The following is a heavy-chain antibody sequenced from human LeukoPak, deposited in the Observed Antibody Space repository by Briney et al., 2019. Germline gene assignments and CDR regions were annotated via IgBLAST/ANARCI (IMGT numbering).Heavy chain of an antibody. CDR1: GYTFTGYY. V-gene: IGHV1-2*02. Sequence: ASVKVSCKASGYTFTGYYMHWVRQAPGQGLEWMGWINPNSGGTNYAQKFQGRVTMTRDTSISTAYMELSRLRSDDTAVYYCARVLVDDYGVKGAFDIWGQGTMVTVSS. D-gene: IGHD4-17*01. CDR3: ARVLVDDYGVKGAFDI. J-gene: IGHJ3*02. CDR2: INPNSGGT.